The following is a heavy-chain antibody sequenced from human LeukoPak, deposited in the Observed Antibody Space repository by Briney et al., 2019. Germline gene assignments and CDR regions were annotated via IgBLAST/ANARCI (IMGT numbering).Heavy chain of an antibody. CDR1: GFPFSNYG. CDR3: ARVQGRFFGSGSYVGVDQ. Sequence: AGSLRLSCAASGFPFSNYGMHWVRQAPGKGLEWVAVIWYDGSNKNYADSVKDRFTISRDNSKTTLFLQMNSLRAEDTAVYYCARVQGRFFGSGSYVGVDQWGQGTLVTVSS. CDR2: IWYDGSNK. J-gene: IGHJ4*02. V-gene: IGHV3-33*01. D-gene: IGHD3-10*01.